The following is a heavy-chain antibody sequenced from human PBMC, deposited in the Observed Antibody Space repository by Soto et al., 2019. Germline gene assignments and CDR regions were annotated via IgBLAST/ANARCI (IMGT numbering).Heavy chain of an antibody. Sequence: EVQLVESGGGLVKPGGSLRLSCAASGFTFSSRSLNWVRQAPGKGLEWVSSISSTSHHTQYADSVKGRFTISRDNAKNSLPLQMNRLRAEDTSVYYWVQDVVAIAAKGYLGQGTLVTVSP. CDR2: ISSTSHHT. J-gene: IGHJ4*02. CDR1: GFTFSSRS. V-gene: IGHV3-21*01. D-gene: IGHD2-15*01. CDR3: VQDVVAIAAKGY.